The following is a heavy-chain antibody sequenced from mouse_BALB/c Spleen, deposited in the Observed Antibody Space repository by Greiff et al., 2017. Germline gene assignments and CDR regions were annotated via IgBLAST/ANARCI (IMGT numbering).Heavy chain of an antibody. Sequence: EVMLVESGGGLVQPGGSRKLSCAASGFTFSSFGMHWVRQAPEKGLEWVAYISSGSSTIYYADTVKGRFTISRDNPKNTLFLQMTSLRSEDTAMYYCARSYYYGSPVYFDYWGQGTTLTVSS. CDR2: ISSGSSTI. CDR3: ARSYYYGSPVYFDY. CDR1: GFTFSSFG. V-gene: IGHV5-17*02. D-gene: IGHD1-1*01. J-gene: IGHJ2*01.